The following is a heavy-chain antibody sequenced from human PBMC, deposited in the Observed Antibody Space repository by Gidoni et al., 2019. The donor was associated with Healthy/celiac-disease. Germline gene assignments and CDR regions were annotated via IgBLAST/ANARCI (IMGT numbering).Heavy chain of an antibody. Sequence: EVQLVDSGGGLFQPGGSLRLSCAASGFTFSSYWMIWVRQAPGKGMEWVANIKQDGSEKYYVDSVKGRLTISRDNAKNSLYLQMNSLRAEDTAVYYCARVDFIAAAGPDYWGQGTLVTVSS. CDR1: GFTFSSYW. V-gene: IGHV3-7*03. J-gene: IGHJ4*02. D-gene: IGHD6-13*01. CDR3: ARVDFIAAAGPDY. CDR2: IKQDGSEK.